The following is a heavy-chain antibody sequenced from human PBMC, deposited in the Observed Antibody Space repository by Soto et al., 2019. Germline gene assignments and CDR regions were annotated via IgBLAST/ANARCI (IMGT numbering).Heavy chain of an antibody. J-gene: IGHJ6*02. D-gene: IGHD4-17*01. CDR2: INPNSGGT. Sequence: ASVKVSCKASGYTFTGYYMHWVRQAPGQGLEWMGWINPNSGGTNYEQKFQGRVTMTRDTSISTAYMELSRLRSDDTAVYYCARVSTTANNYYYYGMDVWGQGTTVTVSS. CDR3: ARVSTTANNYYYYGMDV. V-gene: IGHV1-2*02. CDR1: GYTFTGYY.